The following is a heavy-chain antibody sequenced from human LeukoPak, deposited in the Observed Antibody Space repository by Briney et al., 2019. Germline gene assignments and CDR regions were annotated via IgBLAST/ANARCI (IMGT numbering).Heavy chain of an antibody. V-gene: IGHV4-39*07. D-gene: IGHD3-22*01. Sequence: PSETLSLTCTVSGGSVSTRSYYWSWIRQPPGNGLEWIGSIYYYSGSTYYNPSLKSRVTISVDTSKNQFSLKLSSVTAADTAVYYCARNNYYEPFYWGQGTLVTVSS. CDR3: ARNNYYEPFY. CDR1: GGSVSTRSYY. CDR2: IYYYSGST. J-gene: IGHJ4*02.